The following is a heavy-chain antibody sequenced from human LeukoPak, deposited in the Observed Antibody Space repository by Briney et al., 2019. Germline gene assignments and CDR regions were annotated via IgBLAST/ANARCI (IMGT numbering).Heavy chain of an antibody. CDR3: ARATRIYSSGWYYSFDY. CDR1: GFTFSTYW. Sequence: GGSLRLSCAASGFTFSTYWMHWVRQAPGKGLVWVSHINVDGSGATYADSVKGRYTISRDNAKNTLYLHMNSLRAEDTAVYYCARATRIYSSGWYYSFDYWGQGTRFTLSS. CDR2: INVDGSGA. D-gene: IGHD6-19*01. J-gene: IGHJ4*02. V-gene: IGHV3-74*01.